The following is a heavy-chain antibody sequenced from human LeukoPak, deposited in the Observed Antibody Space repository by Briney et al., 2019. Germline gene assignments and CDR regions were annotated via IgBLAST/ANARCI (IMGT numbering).Heavy chain of an antibody. Sequence: GESLKISCKGSGYSFIRYWIGWVRQKPGKGLEWMGIIYPGDSDTRYSPSFQGQVTISADKSISTAYLQWSSLKASDTAMYYCARHYLFSGSSTDYWGQRTLVTVSS. CDR2: IYPGDSDT. CDR1: GYSFIRYW. D-gene: IGHD3-10*01. J-gene: IGHJ4*02. CDR3: ARHYLFSGSSTDY. V-gene: IGHV5-51*01.